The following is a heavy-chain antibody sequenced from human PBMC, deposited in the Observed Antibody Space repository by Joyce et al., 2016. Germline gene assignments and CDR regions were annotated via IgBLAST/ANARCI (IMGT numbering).Heavy chain of an antibody. J-gene: IGHJ1*01. CDR1: GFTFNSFA. CDR3: AKGALADQLLPPADL. V-gene: IGHV3-30*18. Sequence: QLVESGGRVVQPGRSLRLSCRACGFTFNSFAMHWVRQAPGKGLEWVAVISHDAERQFYGESSKGRFTISRDNYKNTLDLQMNSLRVEDTAVYYCAKGALADQLLPPADLWGQGTLVTVSS. CDR2: ISHDAERQ. D-gene: IGHD1-1*01.